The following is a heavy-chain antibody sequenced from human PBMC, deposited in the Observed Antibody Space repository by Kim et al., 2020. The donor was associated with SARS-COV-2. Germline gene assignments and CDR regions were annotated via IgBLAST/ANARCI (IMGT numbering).Heavy chain of an antibody. V-gene: IGHV4-39*01. CDR2: IYYSGST. CDR3: ASYYYDSSGYYYPDFDY. J-gene: IGHJ4*02. Sequence: SETLSLTCTVSGGSISSSSYYWGWIRQPPGKGLEWIGSIYYSGSTYYNPSLKSRVTISVDTSKNQFSLKLSSVTAADTAVYYCASYYYDSSGYYYPDFDYWGQGTLVTVSS. D-gene: IGHD3-22*01. CDR1: GGSISSSSYY.